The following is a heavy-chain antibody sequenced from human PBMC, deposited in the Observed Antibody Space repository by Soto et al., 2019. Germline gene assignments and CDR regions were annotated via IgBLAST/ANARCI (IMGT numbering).Heavy chain of an antibody. J-gene: IGHJ6*02. D-gene: IGHD6-19*01. CDR2: IYYSGST. CDR1: GGSISSYY. Sequence: SETLSLTCTVSGGSISSYYCSWIRQPPGKGLEWIGYIYYSGSTNYNPSLKSRVTISVDTSKNQFSLKLSSVTAADTAVYYCARDERIAVAGKEVYYGMDVWGQGTTVT. CDR3: ARDERIAVAGKEVYYGMDV. V-gene: IGHV4-59*01.